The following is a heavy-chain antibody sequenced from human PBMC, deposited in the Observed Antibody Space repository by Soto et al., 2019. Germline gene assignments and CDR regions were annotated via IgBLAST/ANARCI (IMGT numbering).Heavy chain of an antibody. J-gene: IGHJ6*02. CDR1: GGTFSSYA. CDR2: IIPIFGTA. CDR3: ARASSYYDFWSGYYTEKQGYYYGMDV. Sequence: SVKVSCKASGGTFSSYAISWVRQAPGQGLEWMGGIIPIFGTANYAQKFQGRVTITADESTSTAYMELSSLRSEDTAVYYCARASSYYDFWSGYYTEKQGYYYGMDVPGQATTVTVSS. D-gene: IGHD3-3*01. V-gene: IGHV1-69*13.